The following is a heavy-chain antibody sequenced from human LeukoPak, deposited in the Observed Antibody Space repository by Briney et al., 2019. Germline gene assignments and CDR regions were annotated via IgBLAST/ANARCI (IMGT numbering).Heavy chain of an antibody. V-gene: IGHV4-4*09. Sequence: PSETLSLTCTVSGGSISSYYWSWIRQPPGKGLERIGYIYTSGSTNYNPSLKSRVTISVDTSKNQFSLKLSSVTAADTAVYYCARSGYSSSWSRFDPWGQGTLVTVSS. D-gene: IGHD6-13*01. CDR2: IYTSGST. CDR3: ARSGYSSSWSRFDP. CDR1: GGSISSYY. J-gene: IGHJ5*02.